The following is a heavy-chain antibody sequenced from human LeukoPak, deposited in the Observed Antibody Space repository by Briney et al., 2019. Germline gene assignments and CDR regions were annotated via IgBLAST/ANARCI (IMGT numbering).Heavy chain of an antibody. Sequence: GGSLRLSCAASGFTFSSYSMNWVRQAPGKGLEWVSYISSSSSTIYYADSVKGRFTISRDNAKNSLYLQMNSLRAEDTAAYYCAREVPIAGADLGYWGQGTLVTVYS. CDR2: ISSSSSTI. CDR1: GFTFSSYS. D-gene: IGHD6-19*01. CDR3: AREVPIAGADLGY. V-gene: IGHV3-48*01. J-gene: IGHJ4*02.